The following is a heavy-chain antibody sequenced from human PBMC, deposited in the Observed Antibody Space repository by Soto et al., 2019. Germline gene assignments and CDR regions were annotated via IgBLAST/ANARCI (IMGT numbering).Heavy chain of an antibody. V-gene: IGHV3-15*01. CDR3: PAGPPPPAVRLHYYYYYGMDV. J-gene: IGHJ6*02. CDR2: IKSKTDGGTT. Sequence: GGSLRLSCAASGFTFSNAWMSWVRQAPGKGLEWVGRIKSKTDGGTTDYAAPAKGRFTISRDDSKNTLYLQMNSLKTEDTAVFYYPAGPPPPAVRLHYYYYYGMDVWGQGTTVTVSS. D-gene: IGHD2-2*01. CDR1: GFTFSNAW.